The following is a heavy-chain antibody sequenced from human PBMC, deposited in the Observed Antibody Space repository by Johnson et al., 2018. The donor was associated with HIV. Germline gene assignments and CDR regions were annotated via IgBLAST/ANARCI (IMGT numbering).Heavy chain of an antibody. CDR1: GFTFSNAW. CDR2: IYSGGST. J-gene: IGHJ3*01. D-gene: IGHD5-18*01. V-gene: IGHV3-66*01. CDR3: ATEAGIELWLIDAFDL. Sequence: VQLVESGGGLVKPGGSLRLSCAASGFTFSNAWMSWVRQAPGKGLEWVSVIYSGGSTYYADSVKGRFTLSRDNSKNTLYLQMNSLKTEDTAVYYCATEAGIELWLIDAFDLWGQGTMVTVSS.